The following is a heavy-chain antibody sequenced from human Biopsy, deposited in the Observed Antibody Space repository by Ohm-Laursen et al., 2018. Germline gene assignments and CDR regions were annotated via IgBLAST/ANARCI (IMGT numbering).Heavy chain of an antibody. Sequence: TLSLTCTVSGDSVTKYYWSWIRQPPGKGLEWIGHIYYSVMTNYNPSLQSRVSISVDTSRNQVSLTLSSVTAADMAVYYCARGSNDFGGLYFPRWGQGTLLTVSS. CDR3: ARGSNDFGGLYFPR. CDR2: IYYSVMT. J-gene: IGHJ4*02. D-gene: IGHD4-23*01. CDR1: GDSVTKYY. V-gene: IGHV4-59*02.